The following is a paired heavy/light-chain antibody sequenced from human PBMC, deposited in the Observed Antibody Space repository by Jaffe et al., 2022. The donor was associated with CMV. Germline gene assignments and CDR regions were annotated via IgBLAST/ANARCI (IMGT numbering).Light chain of an antibody. J-gene: IGLJ1*01. CDR3: SSYASSSTQV. CDR2: DVS. Sequence: QSALTQPASVSGSPGQSITISCTGTNSDIGGYNYVSWYQQHPGKAPKLMIYDVSNRPSGVSNRFSGSKSGNTASLTVSGLQAEDEADYYCSSYASSSTQVFGTGTTVTVL. CDR1: NSDIGGYNY. V-gene: IGLV2-14*03.
Heavy chain of an antibody. CDR1: GFSFSRYW. D-gene: IGHD1-26*01. Sequence: EEQLVESGGGLVQPGGSLRLSCTASGFSFSRYWMHWVRQAPGKGLVWVSRINSDGSSTSYADSVKGRFTISRDNAKNTLYLQMNSLRAEDTAVYYCTSLRWEVLRGFDNWGQGTLVTVSP. CDR2: INSDGSST. J-gene: IGHJ4*02. CDR3: TSLRWEVLRGFDN. V-gene: IGHV3-74*01.